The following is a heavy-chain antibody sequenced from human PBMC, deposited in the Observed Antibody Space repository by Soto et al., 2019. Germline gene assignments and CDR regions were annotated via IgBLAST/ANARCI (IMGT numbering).Heavy chain of an antibody. J-gene: IGHJ5*02. CDR1: GGTFGSDA. Sequence: ASVKVSCKASGGTFGSDAITWVRQAPGQGLEWVGRIIPIFGTTNYAQNLQGRVTISADKSTLTSYMELHSLTSDDTALYYCARDRTDSGYYTNWLDPWGQGTQLTAPQ. CDR2: IIPIFGTT. D-gene: IGHD3-22*01. CDR3: ARDRTDSGYYTNWLDP. V-gene: IGHV1-69*06.